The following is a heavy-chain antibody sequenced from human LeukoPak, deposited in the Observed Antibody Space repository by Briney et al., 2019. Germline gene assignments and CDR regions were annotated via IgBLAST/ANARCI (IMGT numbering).Heavy chain of an antibody. V-gene: IGHV4-4*07. CDR2: IYNSGST. Sequence: PSETLSLTCTVSGGSISNYWSWIRQPAGKGLEWIGRIYNSGSTTYNPSLKSRVTMSVDTSKNQFSLKLSSVTAADTAVYYCARDSETTGEVKFDPWGQGTLVTVSS. CDR3: ARDSETTGEVKFDP. J-gene: IGHJ5*02. D-gene: IGHD4-17*01. CDR1: GGSISNY.